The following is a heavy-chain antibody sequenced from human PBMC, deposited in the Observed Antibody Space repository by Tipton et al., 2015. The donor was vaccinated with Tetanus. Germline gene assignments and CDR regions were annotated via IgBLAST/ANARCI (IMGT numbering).Heavy chain of an antibody. J-gene: IGHJ4*01. CDR2: IYQTGTT. CDR1: GASFSSGDYY. D-gene: IGHD5-12*01. Sequence: LRLSCTVSGASFSSGDYYWSWIRKPPGKDLEWIGYIYQTGTTYYNPSLKGRVTISMDRSNTQFSLRLDSLTAADTAVHYCARANNDYPKKGHFDYWGQGILVIVSS. V-gene: IGHV4-30-4*01. CDR3: ARANNDYPKKGHFDY.